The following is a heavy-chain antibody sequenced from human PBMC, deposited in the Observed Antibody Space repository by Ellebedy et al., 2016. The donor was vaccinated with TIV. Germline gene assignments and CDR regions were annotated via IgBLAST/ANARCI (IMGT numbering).Heavy chain of an antibody. V-gene: IGHV1-69*13. J-gene: IGHJ3*02. CDR1: GGTFSSYA. CDR3: ARRSLTHDAFDI. Sequence: SVKVSCXASGGTFSSYAISWVRQAPGQGLEWMGGIIPIFGTANYAQKFQGRVTITADESTSTAYMELSSLRSEDTAVYYCARRSLTHDAFDIWGQGTMVTVSS. CDR2: IIPIFGTA.